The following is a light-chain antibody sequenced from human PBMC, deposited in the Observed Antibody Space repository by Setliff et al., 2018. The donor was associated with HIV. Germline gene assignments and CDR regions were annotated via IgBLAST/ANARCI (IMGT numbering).Light chain of an antibody. Sequence: SVLTQPASVSGSPGQSITMSCTGTSSDVGSYNLVSWYQQHPGKAPKLMLYEVNKRPSGVSNRFSGSKSGNTASLTISGLQAEDEADYYCCSYAGSSTYVFGTGTKV. CDR1: SSDVGSYNL. J-gene: IGLJ1*01. CDR3: CSYAGSSTYV. CDR2: EVN. V-gene: IGLV2-23*02.